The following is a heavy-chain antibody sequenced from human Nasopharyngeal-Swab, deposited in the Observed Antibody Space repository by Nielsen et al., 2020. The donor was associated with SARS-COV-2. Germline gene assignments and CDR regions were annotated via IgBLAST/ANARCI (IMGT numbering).Heavy chain of an antibody. J-gene: IGHJ5*02. CDR3: ARVGSVYYNWFDP. D-gene: IGHD5/OR15-5a*01. CDR2: IYYSGST. Sequence: GSLRLSCTVSGGSISSYYWSWIRQPPGKGLEWIGYIYYSGSTNYNPSLKSRVTISVDTSKNQFSLKLSSVTAADTAVYYCARVGSVYYNWFDPWGQGTLVTVSS. V-gene: IGHV4-59*08. CDR1: GGSISSYY.